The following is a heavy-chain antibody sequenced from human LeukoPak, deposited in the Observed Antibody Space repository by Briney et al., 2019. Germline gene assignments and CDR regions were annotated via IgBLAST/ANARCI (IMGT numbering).Heavy chain of an antibody. D-gene: IGHD3-3*01. CDR3: ASTVYYDFWSGYYNFDY. CDR1: GSTFSSYT. Sequence: SVKVSCKASGSTFSSYTISWVRQAPGQGLKWMGRIIPILGIANYAQKFQGRVTITADKSTSTAYMELSSLRSEDTAVYYCASTVYYDFWSGYYNFDYWGQGTLVTVSS. J-gene: IGHJ4*02. V-gene: IGHV1-69*02. CDR2: IIPILGIA.